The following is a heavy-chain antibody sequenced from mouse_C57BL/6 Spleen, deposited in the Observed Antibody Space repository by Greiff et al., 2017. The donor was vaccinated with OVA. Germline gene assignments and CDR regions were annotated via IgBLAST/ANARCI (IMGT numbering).Heavy chain of an antibody. D-gene: IGHD4-1*02. J-gene: IGHJ4*01. CDR2: IYPRSGNT. CDR1: GYTFTSYG. Sequence: VQRVESGAELARPGASVKLSCKASGYTFTSYGISWVKQRTGQGLEWIGEIYPRSGNTYYNEKFKGKATLTADKSSSTAYMELRSLTSEDSAVYFCARHQLGLYYYAMDYWGQGTSVTVSS. CDR3: ARHQLGLYYYAMDY. V-gene: IGHV1-81*01.